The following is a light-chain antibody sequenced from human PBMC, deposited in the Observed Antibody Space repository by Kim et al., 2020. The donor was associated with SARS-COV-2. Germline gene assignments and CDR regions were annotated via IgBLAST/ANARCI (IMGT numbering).Light chain of an antibody. V-gene: IGKV1-39*01. Sequence: SVCYIVTISCRASQRLRSYLNSSPQIPAPAPTLLIYAASSLQSVVPSRFRGSGSGTDFSLTISSLLPEDFATYYCPQSYSTPHYSFGPGTKLEI. CDR3: PQSYSTPHYS. CDR2: AAS. J-gene: IGKJ2*03. CDR1: QRLRSY.